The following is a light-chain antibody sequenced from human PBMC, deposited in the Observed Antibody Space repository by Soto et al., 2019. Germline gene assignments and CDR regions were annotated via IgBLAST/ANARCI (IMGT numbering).Light chain of an antibody. V-gene: IGKV1-39*01. Sequence: DVQMTQSPCSLSASVGERGTITCRASQSINSYLNWFQQKPGKAPKLLIFGTSSLPSGVPSRFSGSESGTDFTLTINSLQPDDFATYYCQQSYSTPRTFGQGTRLEIK. CDR3: QQSYSTPRT. J-gene: IGKJ5*01. CDR2: GTS. CDR1: QSINSY.